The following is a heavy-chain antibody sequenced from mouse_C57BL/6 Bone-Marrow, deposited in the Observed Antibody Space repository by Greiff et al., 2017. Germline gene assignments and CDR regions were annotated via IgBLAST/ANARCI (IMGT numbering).Heavy chain of an antibody. CDR1: GFTFRDYY. CDR3: ASRGWVLEEFYYAMDY. CDR2: ISNGGGST. D-gene: IGHD2-3*01. J-gene: IGHJ4*01. Sequence: EVMLVESGGGLVQPGGSLKLSCAASGFTFRDYYMYWVRQTPEKRLEWVAYISNGGGSTYYPDTVKGRFTISRDNAKNTLYLQMSRLKSEDTAMDYCASRGWVLEEFYYAMDYWGQGTSVTVSS. V-gene: IGHV5-12*01.